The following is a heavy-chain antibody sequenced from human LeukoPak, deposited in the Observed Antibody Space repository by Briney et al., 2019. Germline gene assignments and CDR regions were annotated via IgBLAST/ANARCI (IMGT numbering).Heavy chain of an antibody. J-gene: IGHJ1*01. Sequence: GGSLRLSCAASGFTFSSYWMHWVRQAPGKGLVWVPRIKSDGSTNYADSVKGRFTISRDNAKNTVSLQMNSLRAEDTGVYYCARAPSEIGGYYLEYFRHWGQGTLVTVSS. V-gene: IGHV3-74*01. CDR2: IKSDGST. D-gene: IGHD3-22*01. CDR3: ARAPSEIGGYYLEYFRH. CDR1: GFTFSSYW.